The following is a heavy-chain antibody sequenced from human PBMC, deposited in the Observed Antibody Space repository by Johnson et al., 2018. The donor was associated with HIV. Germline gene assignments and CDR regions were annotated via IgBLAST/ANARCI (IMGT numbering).Heavy chain of an antibody. CDR2: ISYDGSNK. CDR3: ASPNDSSGYVLGADAFDI. V-gene: IGHV3-30-3*01. J-gene: IGHJ3*02. CDR1: GFTFSNAW. Sequence: QVQLVESGGDLVKPGGSLTLSCAASGFTFSNAWMSWVRQAPGKGLEWVAVISYDGSNKYYADSVKGRFTISRDNSKNTLYLQMNSLRVEDTAVYYCASPNDSSGYVLGADAFDIWGQGTMVTVSS. D-gene: IGHD3-22*01.